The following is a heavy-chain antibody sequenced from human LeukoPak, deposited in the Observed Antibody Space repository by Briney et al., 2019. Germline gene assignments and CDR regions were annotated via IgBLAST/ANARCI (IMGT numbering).Heavy chain of an antibody. CDR2: IKQDGSEK. CDR3: ARDDHYSNYIDY. Sequence: GGSLRLSCAASGFTFSSYWMRWVRQAPGKGLEWVANIKQDGSEKYYVDPVKGRFTISRDNAKNSLYLQMNSLRAEDTAVYYCARDDHYSNYIDYWGQGTLVTVSS. D-gene: IGHD4-11*01. V-gene: IGHV3-7*01. CDR1: GFTFSSYW. J-gene: IGHJ4*02.